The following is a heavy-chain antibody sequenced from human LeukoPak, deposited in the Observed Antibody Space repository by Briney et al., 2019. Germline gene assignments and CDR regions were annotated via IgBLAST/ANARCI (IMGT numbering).Heavy chain of an antibody. Sequence: ASVKVSCKASGGTFGSYAISWVRQAPGQGLEWMGGIIPIFGTANYAQKFQGRVTITADESTSTAYMELSSLRSEDTAVYYCARDGGSYFSIPFDYWGQGTLVTVSS. D-gene: IGHD1-26*01. CDR3: ARDGGSYFSIPFDY. CDR1: GGTFGSYA. CDR2: IIPIFGTA. J-gene: IGHJ4*02. V-gene: IGHV1-69*13.